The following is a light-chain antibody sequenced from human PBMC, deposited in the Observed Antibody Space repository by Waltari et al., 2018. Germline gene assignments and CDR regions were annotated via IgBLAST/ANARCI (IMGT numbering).Light chain of an antibody. CDR2: DAS. J-gene: IGKJ4*01. Sequence: EIVLTQSPATLSLSPGERATLSCRASQSVRTYLAWYQHRPGLAPRLLIYDASNGATDVPARFSGSGSGTDFTLTISSLQPEDFAVYYCQERSNWPGGAFGGGTKVE. CDR1: QSVRTY. V-gene: IGKV3-11*01. CDR3: QERSNWPGGA.